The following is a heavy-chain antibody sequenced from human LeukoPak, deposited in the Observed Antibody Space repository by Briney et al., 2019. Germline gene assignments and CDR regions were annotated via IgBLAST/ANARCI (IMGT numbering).Heavy chain of an antibody. CDR1: GGSISSYY. CDR3: ARDGSYIWFDP. CDR2: FYYSGST. Sequence: SETLSLTCTVSGGSISSYYWSWIRQPPGKGLEWIGYFYYSGSTNYNPSLKSRVTISVDTSKNQFSLKLSSVTAADTAVYYCARDGSYIWFDPWGQGTLVTVSS. D-gene: IGHD1-26*01. J-gene: IGHJ5*02. V-gene: IGHV4-59*01.